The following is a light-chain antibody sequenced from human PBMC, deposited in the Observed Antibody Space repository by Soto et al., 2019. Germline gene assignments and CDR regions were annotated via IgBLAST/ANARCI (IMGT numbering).Light chain of an antibody. CDR1: QSVNSW. CDR2: DAS. CDR3: QQYHSSSIN. J-gene: IGKJ5*01. Sequence: DIQMTQSPSTLSAFVGDRVTITCRASQSVNSWLAWYQQRPGKAPKLLIYDASTLESGVPSRFSGSGSGTEFTLTIDSLQPDDFATYYCQQYHSSSINFGQGTRLEIK. V-gene: IGKV1-5*01.